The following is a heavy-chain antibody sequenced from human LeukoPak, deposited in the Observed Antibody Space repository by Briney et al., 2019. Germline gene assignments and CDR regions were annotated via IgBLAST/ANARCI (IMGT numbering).Heavy chain of an antibody. CDR2: IYYSGST. Sequence: SGTLSLTCTVSGGSISSYYWSWIRQPPGKGLEWIGYIYYSGSTNYNPSLKSRVTISVDTSKNQFSLKLSSVTAADTAVYYCARGYSVTTVAPYYYMDVWGKGTTVTVSS. D-gene: IGHD4-17*01. CDR3: ARGYSVTTVAPYYYMDV. V-gene: IGHV4-59*01. CDR1: GGSISSYY. J-gene: IGHJ6*03.